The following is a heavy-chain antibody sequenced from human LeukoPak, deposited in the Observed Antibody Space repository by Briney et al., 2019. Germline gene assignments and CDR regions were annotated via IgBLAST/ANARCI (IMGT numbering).Heavy chain of an antibody. V-gene: IGHV1-69*05. J-gene: IGHJ5*02. CDR2: IIPFLDTS. CDR1: EGTFSKYA. D-gene: IGHD5-12*01. CDR3: ARAQAGNYDWPLDL. Sequence: ASVKVSCKASEGTFSKYALSWVRQAPGQGLEWMGAIIPFLDTSNYPPKFQDRVTITTDESTSTAYMDLSSLRSDDTAVYYCARAQAGNYDWPLDLWGQGTLVTVSS.